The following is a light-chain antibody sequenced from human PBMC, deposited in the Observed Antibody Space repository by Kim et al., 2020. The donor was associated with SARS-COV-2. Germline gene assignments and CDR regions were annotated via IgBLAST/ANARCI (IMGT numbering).Light chain of an antibody. J-gene: IGKJ5*01. CDR1: QDISNY. CDR2: DAS. V-gene: IGKV1-33*01. CDR3: QQYDNLIT. Sequence: ASVGDRVTITCQASQDISNYLNWYQQKPGKATKLLIYDASNLETGVPSRFSGSGSGTDFTFTINSLQPEDIATYYCQQYDNLITFGQGKRLEIK.